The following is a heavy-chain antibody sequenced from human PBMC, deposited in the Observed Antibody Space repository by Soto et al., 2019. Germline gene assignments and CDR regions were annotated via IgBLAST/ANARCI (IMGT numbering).Heavy chain of an antibody. J-gene: IGHJ4*02. CDR3: AKYRKSGSGWYWDY. Sequence: EVQLLESGGGLVQPGGSLRLSCAASGFTFSSYAMSWVRQAPGKGLEWVSGSSGSGSTTYYADSVKGRFTISRDNSKNTLYLQMNSLRAEDTAVYYCAKYRKSGSGWYWDYWGQGTLVTVSS. CDR1: GFTFSSYA. V-gene: IGHV3-23*01. CDR2: SSGSGSTT. D-gene: IGHD6-19*01.